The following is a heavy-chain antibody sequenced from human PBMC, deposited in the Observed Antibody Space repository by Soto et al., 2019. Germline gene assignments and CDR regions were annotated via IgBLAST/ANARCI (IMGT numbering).Heavy chain of an antibody. CDR1: GYTFTSYD. D-gene: IGHD2-15*01. V-gene: IGHV1-8*01. Sequence: ASVKVSCKASGYTFTSYDINWVRQATGQGLEWMGWMNPNSGNTDYAQKFRGRVTMTRDTSIRTAYMELSGLRAEDTAVYYCARDILFDYWGQGTLVTVSS. J-gene: IGHJ4*02. CDR2: MNPNSGNT. CDR3: ARDILFDY.